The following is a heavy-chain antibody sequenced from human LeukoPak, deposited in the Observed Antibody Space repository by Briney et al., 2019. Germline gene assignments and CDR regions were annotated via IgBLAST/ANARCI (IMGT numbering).Heavy chain of an antibody. CDR3: ARWGVPSSSSFRRFDY. D-gene: IGHD6-6*01. CDR2: INAGNGNT. V-gene: IGHV1-3*01. J-gene: IGHJ4*02. Sequence: ASVKVSCKASGYTFTSYAMHWVRPAPGQRLEWMGWINAGNGNTKYSQKFQGRVTITRDTSASSAYMELSSLRSEDTAVYYCARWGVPSSSSFRRFDYWGQGTLVTVSS. CDR1: GYTFTSYA.